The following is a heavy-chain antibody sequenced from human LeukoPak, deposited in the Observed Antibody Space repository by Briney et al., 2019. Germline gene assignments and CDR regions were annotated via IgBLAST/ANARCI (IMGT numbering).Heavy chain of an antibody. J-gene: IGHJ4*02. CDR2: ISSGGNTK. CDR3: ARVPGGELAQFDY. D-gene: IGHD1-26*01. CDR1: GFSFRSYE. Sequence: GGSLRLSCAASGFSFRSYEMNWVRQAPGKGLEWVSHISSGGNTKYYVDSVKGRFTISRDNSKNTLYLQMNSLRAEDTAVYYCARVPGGELAQFDYWGQGTLVTVSS. V-gene: IGHV3-48*01.